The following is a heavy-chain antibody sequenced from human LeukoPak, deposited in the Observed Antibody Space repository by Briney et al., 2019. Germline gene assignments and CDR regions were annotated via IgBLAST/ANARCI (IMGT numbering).Heavy chain of an antibody. V-gene: IGHV4-34*01. J-gene: IGHJ6*02. D-gene: IGHD6-6*01. CDR3: ARGRWQLVRFYYYGMDV. Sequence: SETLSLTCAVYGGSFSGYYWGWIRQPPGKGLEWIGEINHSGSTNYNPSLKSRVSMSVDTSKNQFSLKLSSVTAADTAVYYCARGRWQLVRFYYYGMDVWGQGTTVTVSS. CDR2: INHSGST. CDR1: GGSFSGYY.